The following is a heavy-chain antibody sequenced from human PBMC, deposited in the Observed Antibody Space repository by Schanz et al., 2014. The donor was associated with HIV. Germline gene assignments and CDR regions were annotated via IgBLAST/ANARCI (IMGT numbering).Heavy chain of an antibody. V-gene: IGHV1-8*01. Sequence: QVQLVQSGAEVKKPGASVRVSCKASGYTFTNYDINWVRQATGQGLEWMGWMNPNSGNTGYAQKCQGRVTMTRDTSKSTAYMERSSLSSGYTSGEEWERRRRDIVPAAIVLHYYYGFDVWGQ. CDR2: MNPNSGNT. CDR3: ERRRRDIVPAAIVLHYYYGFDV. D-gene: IGHD2-2*02. J-gene: IGHJ6*02. CDR1: GYTFTNYD.